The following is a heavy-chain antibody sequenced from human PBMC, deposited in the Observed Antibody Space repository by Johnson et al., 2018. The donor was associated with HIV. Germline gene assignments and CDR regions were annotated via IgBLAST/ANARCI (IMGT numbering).Heavy chain of an antibody. CDR2: IRSKANSYAT. Sequence: VQLVESGGGLVKPGGSLKLSCAASGFTFSGSAMHWVRQASGKGLEWVGRIRSKANSYATAYAASVKGRFTISRDDSKNTAYLQMNSLKTEDTAVYYCTSGKSWLAVDAFDIWGQGTMVTVSS. J-gene: IGHJ3*02. CDR3: TSGKSWLAVDAFDI. CDR1: GFTFSGSA. D-gene: IGHD6-19*01. V-gene: IGHV3-73*01.